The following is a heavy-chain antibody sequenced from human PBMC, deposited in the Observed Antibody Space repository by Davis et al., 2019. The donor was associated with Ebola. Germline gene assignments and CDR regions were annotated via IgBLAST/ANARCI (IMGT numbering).Heavy chain of an antibody. D-gene: IGHD5-18*01. Sequence: MPSETLSLTCTVSGGSVSSGGFYWNWIRQPPGKGLEWIGYIYYSGSTDYSPSLRGRATISLDTSKNQFSLRLTSVTAADTAVYYCARGWRTAMIDDWGQGNLVTVSS. CDR3: ARGWRTAMIDD. V-gene: IGHV4-61*08. CDR2: IYYSGST. CDR1: GGSVSSGGFY. J-gene: IGHJ4*02.